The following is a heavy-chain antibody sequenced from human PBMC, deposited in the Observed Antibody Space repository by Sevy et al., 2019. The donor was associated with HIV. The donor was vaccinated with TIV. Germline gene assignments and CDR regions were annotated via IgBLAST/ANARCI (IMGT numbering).Heavy chain of an antibody. V-gene: IGHV3-48*01. Sequence: GGSLRLSCAASGFIFSNYYMTWVRQAPGKGLEWVSYISDRSDTISYADSVKGRFTISRDNAKNALYLQMSSLRGEDTAVYYCARVRDRYCSGGGGYYGYFFDYWGQGTLVTVSS. D-gene: IGHD2-15*01. CDR1: GFIFSNYY. J-gene: IGHJ4*02. CDR2: ISDRSDTI. CDR3: ARVRDRYCSGGGGYYGYFFDY.